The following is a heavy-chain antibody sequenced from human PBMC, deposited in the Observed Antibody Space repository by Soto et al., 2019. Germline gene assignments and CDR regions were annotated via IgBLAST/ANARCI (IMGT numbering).Heavy chain of an antibody. CDR3: ARLSAPTGSYYTAPFDN. D-gene: IGHD3-10*01. J-gene: IGHJ4*02. CDR2: MYRGGTT. CDR1: GFTVSAYY. Sequence: SLRLSCAASGFTVSAYYMIWVRQAPGKGLEWVSVMYRGGTTHYADSFQGRFTISRDSSKNTLYLHMNSLRAEDTAVYYCARLSAPTGSYYTAPFDNWGQGTLVTGS. V-gene: IGHV3-53*01.